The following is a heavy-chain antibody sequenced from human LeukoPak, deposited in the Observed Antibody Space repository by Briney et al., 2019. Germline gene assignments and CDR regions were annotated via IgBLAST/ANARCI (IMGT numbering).Heavy chain of an antibody. D-gene: IGHD1-7*01. J-gene: IGHJ5*02. CDR2: IKQDGSEK. CDR1: GFTFSSYW. Sequence: GSLRLSCAASGFTFSSYWMSWVRQAPGKGLEWVANIKQDGSEKYYVDSVKGRFTISRDNAKNSLYLQMNSLRAEDTAVYYCARGATDTTRWFDPWGQGTLVTVSS. V-gene: IGHV3-7*01. CDR3: ARGATDTTRWFDP.